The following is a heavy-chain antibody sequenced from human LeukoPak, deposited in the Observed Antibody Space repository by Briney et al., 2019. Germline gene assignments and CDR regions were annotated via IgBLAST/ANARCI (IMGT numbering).Heavy chain of an antibody. V-gene: IGHV4-30-4*08. D-gene: IGHD5-12*01. CDR1: GGSISSGDYY. CDR2: IYYSGST. CDR3: AREFRRYSGYDPGDY. J-gene: IGHJ4*02. Sequence: PSETLSLTCTVSGGSISSGDYYWSWIRQPPGKGLEWIGYIYYSGSTYYNPSLKSRVTISVDTSKNQFSLKLSSVTAADTAVYYCAREFRRYSGYDPGDYWGQGTLVTVYS.